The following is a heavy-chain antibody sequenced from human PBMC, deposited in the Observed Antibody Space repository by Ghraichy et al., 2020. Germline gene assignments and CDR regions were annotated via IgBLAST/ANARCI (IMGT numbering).Heavy chain of an antibody. CDR3: ARIDWVSYTFGYRVWFDP. CDR2: IFSDDRR. V-gene: IGHV2-26*02. J-gene: IGHJ5*02. D-gene: IGHD5-18*01. CDR1: GISLSSSGMG. Sequence: SGPTLVKPTETRTLTCDVSGISLSSSGMGASWIRQPPGKALEWLAHIFSDDRRSYNISLKRRISISRNSSKSKVVLTMTNMDPVDTATYYCARIDWVSYTFGYRVWFDPWAQGTLVTVSS.